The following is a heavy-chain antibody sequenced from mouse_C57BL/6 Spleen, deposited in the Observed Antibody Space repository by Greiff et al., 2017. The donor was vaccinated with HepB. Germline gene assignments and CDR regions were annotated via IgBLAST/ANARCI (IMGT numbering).Heavy chain of an antibody. V-gene: IGHV3-6*01. CDR1: GYSITSGYY. Sequence: EVQLQESGPGLVKPSQSLSLTCSVTGYSITSGYYWNWIRQFPGNKLEWMGYISYDGSNNYNPSLKNRISITRDTSKNQFFLKLNSVTTEDTAIYYCARDDYDYWYFGVWGTGTTVTVSS. D-gene: IGHD2-4*01. J-gene: IGHJ1*03. CDR2: ISYDGSN. CDR3: ARDDYDYWYFGV.